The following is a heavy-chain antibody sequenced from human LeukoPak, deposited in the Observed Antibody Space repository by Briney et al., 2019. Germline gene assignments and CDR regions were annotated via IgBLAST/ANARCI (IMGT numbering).Heavy chain of an antibody. V-gene: IGHV3-15*01. Sequence: GGSLRLSCAASGFTFSSYAMSWVRQSPGKDLEWVGRIKSKSDGGTTDYAASVKGRVTISRDDSKNTLYLQMNSLKTEDTAVYYCAREGLIFGMVIPYFDYWGQGTLVTVSS. CDR2: IKSKSDGGTT. CDR3: AREGLIFGMVIPYFDY. J-gene: IGHJ4*02. CDR1: GFTFSSYA. D-gene: IGHD3/OR15-3a*01.